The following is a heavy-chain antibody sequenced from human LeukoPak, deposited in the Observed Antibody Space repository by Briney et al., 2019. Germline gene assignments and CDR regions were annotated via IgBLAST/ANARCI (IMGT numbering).Heavy chain of an antibody. Sequence: ASVKVSCKASGGNFTSYAISWVRQAPGQGLEWMGRIIPILGIANYAQKFQGRVTITADKSTSTAYMGLSSLRSEDTAVYYCAREPAYYDIRGRKPHNNWFDPWGQGTLVTVSS. CDR3: AREPAYYDIRGRKPHNNWFDP. J-gene: IGHJ5*02. CDR2: IIPILGIA. D-gene: IGHD3-9*01. V-gene: IGHV1-69*04. CDR1: GGNFTSYA.